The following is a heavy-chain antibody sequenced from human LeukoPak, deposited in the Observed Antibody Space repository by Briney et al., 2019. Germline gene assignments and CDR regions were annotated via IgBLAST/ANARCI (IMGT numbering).Heavy chain of an antibody. CDR2: TWYDGSKE. CDR3: ARVKDQLVWYFDL. J-gene: IGHJ2*01. D-gene: IGHD1-1*01. CDR1: GFPFSIDG. V-gene: IGHV3-33*01. Sequence: GGSLRLSCAASGFPFSIDGMHWVRQAPGKGLEWVAVTWYDGSKEYYGDAVRGRFTISRDNSKNTLYLQMDSLSADDTAVYYCARVKDQLVWYFDLWGRGTLVTVSS.